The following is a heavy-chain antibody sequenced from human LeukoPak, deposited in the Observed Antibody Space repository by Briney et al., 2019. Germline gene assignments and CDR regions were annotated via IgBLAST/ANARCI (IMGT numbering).Heavy chain of an antibody. V-gene: IGHV4-34*01. J-gene: IGHJ5*02. CDR2: INHSGDT. CDR3: ARGRGEGRGIAMVRGVRAPSYNWFDP. CDR1: GGSFSGYY. Sequence: PSETLSLTCAVYGGSFSGYYWSWIRQPPGKGLEWIGEINHSGDTYYNPSLESRVTISVDTSKNQFPLKLSSVTAADTAVYYCARGRGEGRGIAMVRGVRAPSYNWFDPWGHGTQVTVSS. D-gene: IGHD3-10*01.